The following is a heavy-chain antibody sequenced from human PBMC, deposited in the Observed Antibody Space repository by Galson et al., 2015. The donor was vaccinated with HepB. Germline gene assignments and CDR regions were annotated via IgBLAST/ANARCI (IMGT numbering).Heavy chain of an antibody. D-gene: IGHD2-15*01. Sequence: PALVKPTQTLTLTCSFSGFSLSKIGMWVSWIRQPPGKALEWLARIHWDDDKYYATSLRTRLTISKDTSKNQVVLRMTNMDPVDIGTYYCARTVGSGGACYYPYFDYWGQGALVTVSS. V-gene: IGHV2-70*11. CDR2: IHWDDDK. CDR1: GFSLSKIGMW. J-gene: IGHJ4*02. CDR3: ARTVGSGGACYYPYFDY.